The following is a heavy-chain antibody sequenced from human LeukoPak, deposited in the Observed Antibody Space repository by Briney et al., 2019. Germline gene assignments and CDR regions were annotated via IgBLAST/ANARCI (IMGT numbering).Heavy chain of an antibody. V-gene: IGHV1-2*02. CDR3: ARGNYYYDSSGYYGKLFDY. D-gene: IGHD3-22*01. CDR1: GYTFTGYY. CDR2: INPNSGGT. J-gene: IGHJ4*02. Sequence: GASVKVSCKASGYTFTGYYMHWVRQAPGQGLERMGWINPNSGGTNYAQKFQGRVTMTRDTSISTAYMELSRLRSDDTAVYYCARGNYYYDSSGYYGKLFDYWGQGTLVTVSS.